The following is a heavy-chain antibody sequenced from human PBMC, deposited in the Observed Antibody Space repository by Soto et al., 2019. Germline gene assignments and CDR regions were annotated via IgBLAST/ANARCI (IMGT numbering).Heavy chain of an antibody. J-gene: IGHJ6*02. CDR1: ACTRGDYG. Sequence: PGGTLRLPCIGGACTRGDYGLSRARQSPGKGLERIGSIRSTPYGGTTESAASVRCRFTISRDDSKRIAYLQMNSLKTEDTALYYCTRDNGNCPDYYYYLMNVWRQGTTV. CDR3: TRDNGNCPDYYYYLMNV. D-gene: IGHD1-7*01. V-gene: IGHV3-49*04. CDR2: IRSTPYGGTT.